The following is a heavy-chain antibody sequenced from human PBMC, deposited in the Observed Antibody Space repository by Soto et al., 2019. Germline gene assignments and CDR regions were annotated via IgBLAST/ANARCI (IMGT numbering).Heavy chain of an antibody. CDR2: ISYDGSNK. Sequence: QVQLVESGGGVVQPGRSLRLSCAASGFTFSSYGMHWVRQAPGKGLEWVAVISYDGSNKYYADSVKGRFTISRDNSKNTLYLEMNRLRDEETAVYYCAKDGAGHYYDSSGYYYEGYYYGMDVWGQGTKVTVSS. J-gene: IGHJ6*02. CDR1: GFTFSSYG. D-gene: IGHD3-22*01. CDR3: AKDGAGHYYDSSGYYYEGYYYGMDV. V-gene: IGHV3-30*18.